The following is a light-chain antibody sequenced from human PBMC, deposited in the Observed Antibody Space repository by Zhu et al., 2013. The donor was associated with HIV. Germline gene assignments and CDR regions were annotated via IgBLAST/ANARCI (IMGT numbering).Light chain of an antibody. CDR3: QSYDSSLGGFYV. CDR2: ANT. CDR1: SSNIGAGYD. Sequence: QSVLTQPPSVSGAPGQSVTISCTGSSSNIGAGYDVHWYQQLPGTAPKLLIFANTNRPSGVPDRFSGSKSGTSASLAITGLQPEDEADYYCQSYDSSLGGFYVFGAGTKVTVL. J-gene: IGLJ1*01. V-gene: IGLV1-40*01.